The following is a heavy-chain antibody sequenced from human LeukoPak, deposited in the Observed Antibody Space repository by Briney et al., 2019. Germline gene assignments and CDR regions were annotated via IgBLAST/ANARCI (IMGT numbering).Heavy chain of an antibody. CDR3: ASQSSEWLLFEHDAFDI. J-gene: IGHJ3*02. D-gene: IGHD3-3*01. Sequence: SVKVSCKASGGTFSDYGVIWVRQAPGQGLEWVGGIIPIFGTANYAQKFQGRVTITADESTSTAYMELSSLRSEDTAVYYCASQSSEWLLFEHDAFDIWGQGTMVTVSS. CDR1: GGTFSDYG. V-gene: IGHV1-69*13. CDR2: IIPIFGTA.